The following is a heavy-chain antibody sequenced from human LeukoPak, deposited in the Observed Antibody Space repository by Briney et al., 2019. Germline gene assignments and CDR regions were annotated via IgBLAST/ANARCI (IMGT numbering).Heavy chain of an antibody. J-gene: IGHJ3*02. CDR1: GFTVSSNY. CDR3: ARDIRWLQSDDAFDI. D-gene: IGHD5-24*01. V-gene: IGHV3-53*01. CDR2: IYSGGST. Sequence: GGSLRLSCAASGFTVSSNYMSWVRQAPGKGLEWVSVIYSGGSTYYADSVKGRFTISRDNSKSTLYLQMNSLRAEDTAVYYCARDIRWLQSDDAFDIWGQGTMVTVSS.